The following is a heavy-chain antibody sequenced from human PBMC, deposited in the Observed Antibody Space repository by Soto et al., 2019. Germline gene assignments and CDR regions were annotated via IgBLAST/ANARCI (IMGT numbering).Heavy chain of an antibody. Sequence: VQLVASGGDLVQPGGSLRLSCAASGFTFSNYWMHWVRQGPGKGLVWVSRVNSDESSTSYADSVKGRFTISRDNAKNTLYLQMSRLRFEGTALYYCVCFECGRTAVVTAMEANGYWGQGPLVTVSS. D-gene: IGHD2-21*02. V-gene: IGHV3-74*01. CDR1: GFTFSNYW. J-gene: IGHJ4*02. CDR3: VCFECGRTAVVTAMEANGY. CDR2: VNSDESST.